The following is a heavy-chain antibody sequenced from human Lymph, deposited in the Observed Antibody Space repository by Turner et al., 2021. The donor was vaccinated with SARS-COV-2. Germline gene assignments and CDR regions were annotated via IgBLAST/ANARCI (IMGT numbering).Heavy chain of an antibody. Sequence: QVQLVQSGAEVKKPGSSVKVSCKASGGTFSSYSISWVRQAPGQGLEWMGRISPILGIADYAQKFQGRVTITADKSTSTAYMELSSLRSEDTAVYYCARGRLDPYSGSYYSWFDPWGQGTLVTVSS. CDR3: ARGRLDPYSGSYYSWFDP. D-gene: IGHD1-26*01. CDR1: GGTFSSYS. CDR2: ISPILGIA. V-gene: IGHV1-69*04. J-gene: IGHJ5*02.